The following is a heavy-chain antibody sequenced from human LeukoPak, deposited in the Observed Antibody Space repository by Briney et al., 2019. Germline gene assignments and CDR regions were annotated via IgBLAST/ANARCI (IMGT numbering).Heavy chain of an antibody. J-gene: IGHJ4*02. CDR3: ARGSFFSWIQLWTGDYYFDY. CDR1: GGSFSGYY. D-gene: IGHD5-18*01. V-gene: IGHV4-34*01. Sequence: PSETLSLTCAVYGGSFSGYYWSWIRQPPGKGLEWIGEINHSGSTNYNPSLKSRVTISVDTSKNQFSLKLSSVTAADTAVYYCARGSFFSWIQLWTGDYYFDYWGQGTLVTVSS. CDR2: INHSGST.